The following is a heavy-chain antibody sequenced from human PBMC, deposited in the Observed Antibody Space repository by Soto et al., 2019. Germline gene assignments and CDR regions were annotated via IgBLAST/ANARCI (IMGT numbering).Heavy chain of an antibody. CDR1: GYTFTSHD. D-gene: IGHD3-16*01. CDR2: MNPNSGTT. J-gene: IGHJ5*02. Sequence: QVQLVQSGAEVKKPGASVKVSCKASGYTFTSHDINWVRMATGQGLDWMGWMNPNSGTTAYAQKFQGRVTMTRNTAISTAYMELSSLRSEETAGYYCARLKQDYAGAWRQGTLVTASS. V-gene: IGHV1-8*01. CDR3: ARLKQDYAGA.